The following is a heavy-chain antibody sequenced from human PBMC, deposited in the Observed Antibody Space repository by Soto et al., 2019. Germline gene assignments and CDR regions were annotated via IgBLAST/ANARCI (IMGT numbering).Heavy chain of an antibody. Sequence: GGSLRLSCAASGFTFSSYGMHWVRQAPGKGLEWVSSISNSGGSTYYADSVKGRFTISRDNSKNTLYLQMNSLRAEDTAVYYCAKEDVGGYYYSGLWGRGTLVTVSS. CDR3: AKEDVGGYYYSGL. CDR2: ISNSGGST. J-gene: IGHJ4*02. D-gene: IGHD1-26*01. CDR1: GFTFSSYG. V-gene: IGHV3-23*01.